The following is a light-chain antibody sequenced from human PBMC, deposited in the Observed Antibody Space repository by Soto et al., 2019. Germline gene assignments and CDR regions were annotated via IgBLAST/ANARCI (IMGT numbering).Light chain of an antibody. V-gene: IGLV2-14*01. CDR3: SSKINNNTPLYV. CDR2: EVS. CDR1: SSDIGTYNF. Sequence: QSTRTQPASVSGSPGQSITISCTGTSSDIGTYNFVSWYQQHPGKVPKLIIYEVSSRPSEISDRFSGSKSGDTASLTISGLQAEDEAEYYCSSKINNNTPLYVFGTGTKV. J-gene: IGLJ1*01.